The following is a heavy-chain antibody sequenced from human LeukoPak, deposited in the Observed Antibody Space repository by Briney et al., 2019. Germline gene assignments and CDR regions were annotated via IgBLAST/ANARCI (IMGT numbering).Heavy chain of an antibody. V-gene: IGHV4-34*01. CDR2: INHSGST. CDR3: ARAQQQLVGGFDY. Sequence: PSETLSLTCAVYGGSFSDYRWSWIRQPPGKGLEWIGEINHSGSTNYNPSLKSRVTISVDTSKNQFSLQLNSVTPEDTAVYYCARAQQQLVGGFDYWGQGTLVTVSS. D-gene: IGHD6-13*01. J-gene: IGHJ4*02. CDR1: GGSFSDYR.